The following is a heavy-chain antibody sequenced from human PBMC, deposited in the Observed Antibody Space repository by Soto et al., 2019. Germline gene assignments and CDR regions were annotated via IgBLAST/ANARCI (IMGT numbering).Heavy chain of an antibody. D-gene: IGHD1-1*01. CDR3: AKNGQLPYYYSGMDG. CDR2: ISGYNGYT. Sequence: QGQLVQSGPEVKKPGASVKVSCKASGYTFTRYGISWVRQAPGQGLEWMGWISGYNGYTTYAQKVQGRVTMTIDTSPSTAYMELRSLTSDDKARYYCAKNGQLPYYYSGMDGWGQGTTVTVSS. V-gene: IGHV1-18*01. CDR1: GYTFTRYG. J-gene: IGHJ6*02.